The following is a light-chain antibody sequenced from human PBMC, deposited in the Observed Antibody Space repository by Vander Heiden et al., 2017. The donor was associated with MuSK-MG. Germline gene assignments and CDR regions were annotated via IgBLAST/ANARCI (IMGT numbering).Light chain of an antibody. J-gene: IGLJ3*02. CDR3: AAWDDSLNVWV. Sequence: QSVLTQPPSASGTPGQRVTISCSGSSSTIGSNYVYWYQQLPGTAPKLLISNNDQRPSGVPDRFSGSKSGTSASLAISGLRSDDEANYYCAAWDDSLNVWVFGGGTKLTVL. CDR1: SSTIGSNY. CDR2: NND. V-gene: IGLV1-47*02.